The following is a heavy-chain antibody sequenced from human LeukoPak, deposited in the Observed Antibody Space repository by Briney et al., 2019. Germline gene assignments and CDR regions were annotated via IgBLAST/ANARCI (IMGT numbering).Heavy chain of an antibody. Sequence: PGGSLRLSCAASGFTFSNAWMSWVRQAPGKGLEWVGRIKSKTDGGTTDYAAPVKGRFTISRDDSKNTLYQQMNSLKTEDTAVYYCTTDRGNTPFDYWGQGTLVTVSS. CDR2: IKSKTDGGTT. CDR3: TTDRGNTPFDY. J-gene: IGHJ4*02. V-gene: IGHV3-15*01. D-gene: IGHD1-26*01. CDR1: GFTFSNAW.